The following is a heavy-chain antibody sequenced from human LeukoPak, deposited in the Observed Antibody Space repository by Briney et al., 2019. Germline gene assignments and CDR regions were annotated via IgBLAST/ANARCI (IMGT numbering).Heavy chain of an antibody. CDR1: GGSISSNY. CDR2: ICYSGST. D-gene: IGHD3-10*01. V-gene: IGHV4-59*01. Sequence: SETLSLTCTVSGGSISSNYWSWIRQPPGKGLEWIGYICYSGSTNYNPSLKSRATISVDTSKNQFSLNLSSVTAADTAVYYCARGFFTMVRPFDYWGQGTLVTVSS. J-gene: IGHJ4*02. CDR3: ARGFFTMVRPFDY.